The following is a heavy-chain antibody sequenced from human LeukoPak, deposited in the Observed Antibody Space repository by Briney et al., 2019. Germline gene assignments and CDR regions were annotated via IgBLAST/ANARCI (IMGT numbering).Heavy chain of an antibody. CDR1: GYTFADYY. CDR2: INPNSGGT. J-gene: IGHJ4*02. Sequence: ASVKVSCKTSGYTFADYYMHWVRQAPGQVLEWMGWINPNSGGTNYAQKFQGRVTMTRDASISTAYMELSRLRSDDTAVYYCAREGKSREPDYWGQGTLVTVSS. CDR3: AREGKSREPDY. V-gene: IGHV1-2*02. D-gene: IGHD3-10*01.